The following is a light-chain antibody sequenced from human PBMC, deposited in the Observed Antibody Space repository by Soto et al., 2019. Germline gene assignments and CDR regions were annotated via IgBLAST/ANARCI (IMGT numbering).Light chain of an antibody. Sequence: DIQMTHVTSTLPTSVPPCLPITYRASQTISSFLAWYQQKPGKAPKLLIYRASTLKSGVPSRFSGSGSGTDFTLTISSLQPEDFATYYCQQSYSTPITFGQGTRLEIK. CDR2: RAS. CDR1: QTISSF. J-gene: IGKJ5*01. CDR3: QQSYSTPIT. V-gene: IGKV1-5*03.